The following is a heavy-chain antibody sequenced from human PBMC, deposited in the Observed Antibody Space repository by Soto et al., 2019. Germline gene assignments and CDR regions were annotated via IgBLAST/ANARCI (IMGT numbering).Heavy chain of an antibody. V-gene: IGHV1-69*13. D-gene: IGHD3-10*01. Sequence: SVKVSCKASGGTFSSYAISWVRQAPGQGLEWMGGIIPIFGTANYAQKFQGRVTITADESTSTAYMELSSLRSEDTAVYYCARGQPTVRGVTYSMDVWGQGTTVTVSS. CDR2: IIPIFGTA. CDR1: GGTFSSYA. J-gene: IGHJ6*02. CDR3: ARGQPTVRGVTYSMDV.